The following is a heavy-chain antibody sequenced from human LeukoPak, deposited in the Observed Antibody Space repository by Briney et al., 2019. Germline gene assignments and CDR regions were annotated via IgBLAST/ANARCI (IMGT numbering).Heavy chain of an antibody. D-gene: IGHD2-15*01. Sequence: ASVKVSCRASGYTFTGYYIHWVRQAPGQGLEWMGWINPNSGGTNYAQKFQGRVTMTRDTSISTAYMELSRLRSDDTAVYYCARSILGYCSGGSCYKHTNWFDPWGQGTLVTVSS. CDR1: GYTFTGYY. CDR3: ARSILGYCSGGSCYKHTNWFDP. V-gene: IGHV1-2*02. CDR2: INPNSGGT. J-gene: IGHJ5*02.